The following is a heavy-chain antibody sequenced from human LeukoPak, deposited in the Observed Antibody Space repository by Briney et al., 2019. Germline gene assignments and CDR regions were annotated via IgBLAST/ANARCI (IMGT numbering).Heavy chain of an antibody. CDR1: GGSFSGYY. D-gene: IGHD3-10*01. Sequence: SETLSLTCAIYGGSFSGYYWSWIRQPPGKGLEWIGEINHSGSTNYNPSLKSRVTISVDTSKNQFSLKLSSVTAADTAVYYCASRLWFGERRFDPWGQGTLVTVSS. V-gene: IGHV4-34*01. CDR2: INHSGST. J-gene: IGHJ5*02. CDR3: ASRLWFGERRFDP.